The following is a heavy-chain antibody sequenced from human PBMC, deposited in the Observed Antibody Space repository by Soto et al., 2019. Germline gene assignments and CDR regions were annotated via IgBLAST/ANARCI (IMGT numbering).Heavy chain of an antibody. D-gene: IGHD5-12*01. CDR2: ISYDGSNK. J-gene: IGHJ6*02. Sequence: GGSLRLSCAASGFTFSSYAMHWVRQAPGKGLEWVAVISYDGSNKYYADSVKGRFTISRDNSKNTLYLQMNSLRAEDTAVYYCARGTYSGYEDYYYYGMDVWGQGTTVTVSS. CDR1: GFTFSSYA. V-gene: IGHV3-30-3*01. CDR3: ARGTYSGYEDYYYYGMDV.